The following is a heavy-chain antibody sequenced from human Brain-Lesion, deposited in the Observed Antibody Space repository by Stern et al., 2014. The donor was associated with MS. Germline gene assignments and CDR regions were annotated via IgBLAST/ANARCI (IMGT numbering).Heavy chain of an antibody. V-gene: IGHV3-43D*03. CDR2: ISGDGGST. J-gene: IGHJ4*02. CDR3: AKDIGDSSGYLDY. D-gene: IGHD3-22*01. Sequence: EVQLVESGGVVVQPGGSLRLSCAASGFTFDDYGMHWVRQAPGKGLEWVSLISGDGGSTYYADSVKGRFTISRDNSKNSLYLQMNSLGAEDTALYYCAKDIGDSSGYLDYWGQGTLVTVSS. CDR1: GFTFDDYG.